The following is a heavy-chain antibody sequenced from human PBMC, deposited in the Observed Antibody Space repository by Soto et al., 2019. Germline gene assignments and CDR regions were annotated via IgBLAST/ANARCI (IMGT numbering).Heavy chain of an antibody. CDR1: GGSISSYY. Sequence: SETLSLTCTVSGGSISSYYWSWIRQPPGKGLEWIGYIYYSGSTNYNPSLKSRVTISVDTSKNQFSLKLSSVTAADTAVYYCARLEWDRQRIDYWGQGTLVTVSS. CDR3: ARLEWDRQRIDY. CDR2: IYYSGST. D-gene: IGHD1-26*01. J-gene: IGHJ4*02. V-gene: IGHV4-59*08.